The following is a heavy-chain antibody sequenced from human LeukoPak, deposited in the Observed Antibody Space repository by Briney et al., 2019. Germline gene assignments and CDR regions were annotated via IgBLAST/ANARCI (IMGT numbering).Heavy chain of an antibody. CDR3: ARVSYHRDYYFDY. J-gene: IGHJ4*02. V-gene: IGHV1-69*05. CDR2: IIPIFGAA. CDR1: GGTFSSYA. Sequence: SVKVSCKASGGTFSSYAISWVRQAPGQGLEWMGGIIPIFGAANYAQKFQGRVTITTDESTSTAYMELSSLRSEDTAVYYCARVSYHRDYYFDYWGQGTLVTVSS. D-gene: IGHD2-21*02.